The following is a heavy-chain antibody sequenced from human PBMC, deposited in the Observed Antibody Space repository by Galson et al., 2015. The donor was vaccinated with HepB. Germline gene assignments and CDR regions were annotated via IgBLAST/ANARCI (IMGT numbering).Heavy chain of an antibody. CDR1: GFTFNKHT. Sequence: SLRLSCAASGFTFNKHTMNWVRQAPGKGLEWVSFIRSSGSRIYYAGSVKGRFTISRDSSRNTLYLEMNSLRVDDTAVYYCAKGEARGSFIYYKEYFQHWGQGTLVTVSS. V-gene: IGHV3-48*01. D-gene: IGHD3-10*01. CDR3: AKGEARGSFIYYKEYFQH. CDR2: IRSSGSRI. J-gene: IGHJ1*01.